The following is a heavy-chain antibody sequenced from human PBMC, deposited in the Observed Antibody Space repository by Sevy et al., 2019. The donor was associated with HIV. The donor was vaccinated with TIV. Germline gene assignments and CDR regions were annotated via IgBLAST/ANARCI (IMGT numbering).Heavy chain of an antibody. J-gene: IGHJ4*02. CDR3: VKEGGGEGGDH. Sequence: GGSLRLSCAASGFSFSSYGMHWVRQAPGKGLEWMSYIQYDGSNKDYADSVKGQFTISRDNSKNTLYLQMNSLRVEDTGVFYCVKEGGGEGGDHWGQGTLVTVSS. CDR2: IQYDGSNK. V-gene: IGHV3-30*02. D-gene: IGHD2-21*01. CDR1: GFSFSSYG.